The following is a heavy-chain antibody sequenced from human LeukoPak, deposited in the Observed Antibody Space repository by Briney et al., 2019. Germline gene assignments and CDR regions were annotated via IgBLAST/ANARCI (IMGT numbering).Heavy chain of an antibody. J-gene: IGHJ5*02. V-gene: IGHV3-23*01. CDR1: GFTFSSYE. CDR3: APQLWDPPGP. D-gene: IGHD3-16*01. Sequence: GGSLRLSCAASGFTFSSYEMNWVRQAPGKGLEWVSSINNAGVNTHYADSVKGRFTISRDNSKNTLYLQINSLRAEDTAVYYCAPQLWDPPGPWGQGTLVIVSS. CDR2: INNAGVNT.